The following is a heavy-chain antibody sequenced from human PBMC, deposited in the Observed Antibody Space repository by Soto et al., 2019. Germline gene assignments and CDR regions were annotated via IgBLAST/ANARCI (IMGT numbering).Heavy chain of an antibody. CDR3: ARDLMITFGGVIVTYYYYGMDV. J-gene: IGHJ6*02. CDR1: GYTFTSYA. V-gene: IGHV1-3*01. Sequence: ASVKVSCKASGYTFTSYAMHWVRQAPGQRLEWMGWINAGNGNTKYSQKFQGRVTITRDTSASTAYMELSSLRSEDTAVYYCARDLMITFGGVIVTYYYYGMDVWGQGTTVTVSS. CDR2: INAGNGNT. D-gene: IGHD3-16*02.